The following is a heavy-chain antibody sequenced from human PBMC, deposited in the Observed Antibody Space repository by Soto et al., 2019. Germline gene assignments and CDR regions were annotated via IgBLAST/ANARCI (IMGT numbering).Heavy chain of an antibody. Sequence: PSETLSLTCSVSGDSISYNYWSWIRQPPGRGLEWIGYIFYSGITNYNPSLKSRVTMSVDTSKNQFSLKLSSVTAADTAVYYCARDVGVAGPFDYWGQGTLVTVSS. V-gene: IGHV4-59*12. J-gene: IGHJ4*02. D-gene: IGHD3-3*01. CDR1: GDSISYNY. CDR2: IFYSGIT. CDR3: ARDVGVAGPFDY.